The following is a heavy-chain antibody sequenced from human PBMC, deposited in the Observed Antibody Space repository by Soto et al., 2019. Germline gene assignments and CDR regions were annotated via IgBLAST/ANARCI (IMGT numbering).Heavy chain of an antibody. CDR2: IYYSGST. D-gene: IGHD3-10*01. Sequence: NPSETLSLTCTVSGGSISSSSYYWGWIRQPPGKGLEWIGYIYYSGSTNYNPSLKSRVTISVDTSKNQFSLKLSSVTAADTAVYYCATNRSGSYYNWGQGTLVTVSS. CDR1: GGSISSSSYY. V-gene: IGHV4-61*05. CDR3: ATNRSGSYYN. J-gene: IGHJ4*02.